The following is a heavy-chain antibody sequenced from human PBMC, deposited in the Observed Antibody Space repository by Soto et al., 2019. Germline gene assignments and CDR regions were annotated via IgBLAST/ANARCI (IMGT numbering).Heavy chain of an antibody. J-gene: IGHJ6*02. CDR1: GYTFTSYY. CDR3: ARGPNLIAARLNSGPVPLPYGMDV. CDR2: INPSGGST. D-gene: IGHD6-6*01. Sequence: SSVKVSCKASGYTFTSYYMHWVRQAPGQGLEWMGIINPSGGSTSYAQKFQGRVTMTRDTSTSTVYMELSSLRSEDTAVYYCARGPNLIAARLNSGPVPLPYGMDVWGQGTTVTVSS. V-gene: IGHV1-46*01.